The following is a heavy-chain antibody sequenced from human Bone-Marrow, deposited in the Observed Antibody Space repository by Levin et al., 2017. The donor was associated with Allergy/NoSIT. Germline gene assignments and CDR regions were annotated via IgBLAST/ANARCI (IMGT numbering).Heavy chain of an antibody. D-gene: IGHD3-16*01. V-gene: IGHV4-34*01. J-gene: IGHJ2*01. CDR2: INHSGST. CDR1: GGSFSGYY. CDR3: ARDLYDYVWGSPDWYFDL. Sequence: PSETLSLTCAVYGGSFSGYYWSWIRQPPGKGLEWIGEINHSGSTNYNPSLKSRVTISVDTSKNQFSLKLSSVTAADTAVYYCARDLYDYVWGSPDWYFDLWGRGTLVTVSS.